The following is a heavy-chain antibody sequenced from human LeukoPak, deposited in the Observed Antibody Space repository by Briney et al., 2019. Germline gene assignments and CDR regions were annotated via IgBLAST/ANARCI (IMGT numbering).Heavy chain of an antibody. D-gene: IGHD2-8*02. Sequence: GESLKISCKGSGYSFTSSWISWVRQMPGKGRGWMGRIDPGDSFIKYNPSFQGHVTISVDKSISTAYLQWSSLRASDTAMYYCARDEGGVSSWVSHWGQGTLVTVSS. CDR1: GYSFTSSW. J-gene: IGHJ4*02. CDR2: IDPGDSFI. V-gene: IGHV5-10-1*01. CDR3: ARDEGGVSSWVSH.